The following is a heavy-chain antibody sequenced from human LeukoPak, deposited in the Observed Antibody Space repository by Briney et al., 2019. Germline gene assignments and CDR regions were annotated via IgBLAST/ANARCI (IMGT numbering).Heavy chain of an antibody. J-gene: IGHJ4*02. CDR3: ARDRGLWFGELLDY. CDR1: GGSISSSNW. V-gene: IGHV4-4*02. Sequence: PSGTLSLTCAVSGGSISSSNWWSWVRQPPGKGLEWIGEIYHSGSTNYNPSLKSRVTISVDKSKNQFSLKLSSVTAADTAVYYCARDRGLWFGELLDYWGPGTLVTVSS. D-gene: IGHD3-10*01. CDR2: IYHSGST.